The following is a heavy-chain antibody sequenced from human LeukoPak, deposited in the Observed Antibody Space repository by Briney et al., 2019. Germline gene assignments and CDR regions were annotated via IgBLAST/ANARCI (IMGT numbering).Heavy chain of an antibody. Sequence: GGSLRLSCAASGFTFSGSDMNWVRQAPGKGLWWGSYISSTSDTMYYADSVRGRFTISKDNAHNLLYLQMNSVRAEDTHVYYCTSVRNLRDSGNSSSYYLYYMDIWGKGTPVTVSS. J-gene: IGHJ6*03. CDR1: GFTFSGSD. D-gene: IGHD3-22*01. CDR3: TSVRNLRDSGNSSSYYLYYMDI. CDR2: ISSTSDTM. V-gene: IGHV3-48*03.